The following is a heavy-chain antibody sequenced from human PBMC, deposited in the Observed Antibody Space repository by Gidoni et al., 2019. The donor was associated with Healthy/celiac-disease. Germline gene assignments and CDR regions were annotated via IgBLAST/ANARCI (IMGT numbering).Heavy chain of an antibody. Sequence: VQLQESFPGWVKPSQTLSLTCTVSGGPISSGGYYWSWIRQHPGKGLEWIGYIYYSGRPYYDPSLKSRVTISVDASKNQFSLKLSSGTAADTAVYYCARDPSEHDAFDIWGQGTMVTVSS. D-gene: IGHD1-26*01. CDR3: ARDPSEHDAFDI. CDR2: IYYSGRP. V-gene: IGHV4-31*03. CDR1: GGPISSGGYY. J-gene: IGHJ3*02.